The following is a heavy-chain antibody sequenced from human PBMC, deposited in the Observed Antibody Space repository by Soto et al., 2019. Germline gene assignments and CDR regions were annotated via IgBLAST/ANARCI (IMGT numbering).Heavy chain of an antibody. CDR2: ISSTSTYT. CDR3: ARDLALAGNY. V-gene: IGHV3-21*01. D-gene: IGHD6-19*01. J-gene: IGHJ4*02. Sequence: GGSLRLSXAASGFTFRSYAMNWVRQTQEKGLEWVSSISSTSTYTHYADSVKGRFTISRDNANNSLFLQMNSLRAEDTAIYYCARDLALAGNYWGQGALVTVSS. CDR1: GFTFRSYA.